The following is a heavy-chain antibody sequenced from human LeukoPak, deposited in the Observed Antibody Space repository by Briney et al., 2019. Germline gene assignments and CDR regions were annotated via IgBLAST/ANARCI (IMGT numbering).Heavy chain of an antibody. J-gene: IGHJ4*02. CDR3: ARDLY. CDR2: IWYDGSNK. V-gene: IGHV3-33*08. Sequence: GGSLRLSCAASGFIFSNYAMSWVRQAPGKGLEWVAVIWYDGSNKYYADSVKGRFTISRDNSKNTLYLQMNSLRAEDTAVYYCARDLYWGQGTLVTVSS. CDR1: GFIFSNYA.